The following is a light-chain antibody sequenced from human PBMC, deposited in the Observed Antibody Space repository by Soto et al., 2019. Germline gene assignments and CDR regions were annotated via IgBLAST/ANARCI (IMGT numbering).Light chain of an antibody. CDR1: SSDVGGYNY. J-gene: IGLJ2*01. V-gene: IGLV2-14*01. CDR2: EVS. CDR3: SSYTSSTFVA. Sequence: QSVLTQPASVSGSPGQSITISCTGTSSDVGGYNYVSWYQQHPGKAPKLMIYEVSNWPSGVSYRFSGSKSGNTASLTISGLQAEDEAEYYCSSYTSSTFVAFGGGTKVTVL.